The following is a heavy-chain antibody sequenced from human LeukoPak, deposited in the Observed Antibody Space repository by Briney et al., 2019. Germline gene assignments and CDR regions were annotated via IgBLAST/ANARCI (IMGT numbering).Heavy chain of an antibody. CDR3: ARDLGGY. V-gene: IGHV4-59*01. J-gene: IGHJ4*02. CDR1: GGSISSYY. D-gene: IGHD3-16*01. Sequence: SETLSLTCTVSGGSISSYYWSWIRQPPGKGLEWIGYIYYSGSTNYNPSLKSRVTISVDTSKNQFSLKLSSATAADTAVYYCARDLGGYWGQGTLVTVSS. CDR2: IYYSGST.